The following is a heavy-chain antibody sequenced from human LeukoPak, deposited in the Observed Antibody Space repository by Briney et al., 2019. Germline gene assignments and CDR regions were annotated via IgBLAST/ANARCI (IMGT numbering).Heavy chain of an antibody. CDR2: ISSSSSYI. J-gene: IGHJ3*01. CDR3: ARGQWLQGQLNAFNV. V-gene: IGHV3-21*01. CDR1: GFTFSSYS. D-gene: IGHD6-19*01. Sequence: GGSLRLSCAASGFTFSSYSMNWVRQAPGKGLEWVSSISSSSSYIYYADSVKGRFTISRDNAKNSLYLQMNSLRAEDTAVYYCARGQWLQGQLNAFNVWGQGTMVTVSS.